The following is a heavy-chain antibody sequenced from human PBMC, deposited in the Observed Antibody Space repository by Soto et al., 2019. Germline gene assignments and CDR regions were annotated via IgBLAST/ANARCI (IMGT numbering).Heavy chain of an antibody. D-gene: IGHD1-26*01. CDR2: ISWDSGRI. V-gene: IGHV3-9*01. J-gene: IGHJ4*02. CDR1: GFTFDDYA. CDR3: AKDHSGSSPLGLFDY. Sequence: EVQLVESGGGLVQPGRSLRLSCAASGFTFDDYAMHWVRQAPGKGLEWVSGISWDSGRIGYADSVKGRFTISRDNANNYLYLQMNSLRAEDKASYYCAKDHSGSSPLGLFDYWGQGTLVTVSS.